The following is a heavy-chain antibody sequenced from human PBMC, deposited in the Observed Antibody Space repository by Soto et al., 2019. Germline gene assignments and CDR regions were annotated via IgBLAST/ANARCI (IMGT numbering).Heavy chain of an antibody. CDR1: GFIFTNYW. CDR3: ARDQSADSSGYSYWWFDP. CDR2: INPSGRST. V-gene: IGHV1-46*01. D-gene: IGHD3-22*01. Sequence: ASVKVSCKASGFIFTNYWMHWVRQAPGQGPEWMGVINPSGRSTIYAQKFQGRFAMTRDTSTTTLYMELNSLKSEDTAIYYCARDQSADSSGYSYWWFDPWGQGTLVTVSS. J-gene: IGHJ5*02.